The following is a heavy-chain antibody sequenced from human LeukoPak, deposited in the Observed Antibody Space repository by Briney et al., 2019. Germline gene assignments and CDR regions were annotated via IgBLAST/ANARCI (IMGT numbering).Heavy chain of an antibody. V-gene: IGHV4-59*01. J-gene: IGHJ4*02. CDR3: ARGKEVITMLRGLKPGYYFDY. CDR2: IHYSGST. CDR1: GFTFSSYA. D-gene: IGHD3-10*01. Sequence: GSLRLSCAASGFTFSSYAITWVRQAPGKGLEWIGYIHYSGSTKYKSSLKSRVTISVDTSKNQFSLKLNSVTAADTAVYYCARGKEVITMLRGLKPGYYFDYWGQGTLVTVSS.